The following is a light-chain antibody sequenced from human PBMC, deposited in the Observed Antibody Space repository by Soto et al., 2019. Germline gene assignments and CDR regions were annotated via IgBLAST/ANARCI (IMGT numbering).Light chain of an antibody. Sequence: DIQMTQSPSSLSASVGDRVTITCRASQSISSYLNSYHQKPGKAPDLLIYAASNLQSGVPSRFSGSGSGTDFTLTISSLQPEDFATYYRTFGQETKVDIK. J-gene: IGKJ1*01. CDR1: QSISSY. CDR2: AAS. V-gene: IGKV1-39*01. CDR3: T.